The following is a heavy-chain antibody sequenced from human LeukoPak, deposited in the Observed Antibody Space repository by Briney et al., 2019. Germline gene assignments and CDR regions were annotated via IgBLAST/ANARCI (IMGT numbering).Heavy chain of an antibody. Sequence: SQTLSLTCAISGDSVSSNSAAWNWIRQSPSRGLEWLGRTYYRSKWYNDYAVSVKSRITINPDTSKNQFSLQLNSVTPEDTAVYYCARSAGGPRVYYYYGMDVWGQGTTVTVSS. J-gene: IGHJ6*02. D-gene: IGHD4-23*01. CDR1: GDSVSSNSAA. CDR3: ARSAGGPRVYYYYGMDV. CDR2: TYYRSKWYN. V-gene: IGHV6-1*01.